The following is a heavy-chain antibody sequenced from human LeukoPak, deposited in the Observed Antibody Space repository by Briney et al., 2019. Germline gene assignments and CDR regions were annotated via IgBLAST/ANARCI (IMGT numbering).Heavy chain of an antibody. V-gene: IGHV3-48*01. D-gene: IGHD2-2*01. CDR2: ISSRSRTI. Sequence: GGSLRLSCAASGFTFSSYSMNWVRQAPGKGLEWVSYISSRSRTIYYADSVKGRFTISRDNAKNTLYLQMNSLRSEDTAVYYCARARGCSSTSCYAFYYYYMDVWGKGTTVTISS. J-gene: IGHJ6*03. CDR1: GFTFSSYS. CDR3: ARARGCSSTSCYAFYYYYMDV.